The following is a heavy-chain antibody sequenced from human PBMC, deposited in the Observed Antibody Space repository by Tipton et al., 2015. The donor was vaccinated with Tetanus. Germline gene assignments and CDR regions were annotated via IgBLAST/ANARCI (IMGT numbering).Heavy chain of an antibody. CDR2: IYYSGTT. D-gene: IGHD3-22*01. V-gene: IGHV4-39*01. Sequence: TLSLTYTVSGGSISSFNYYWGWIRQPPGKGLEWIGSIYYSGTTYSNPSLGSRVTMSVDTSKIQFSLKVSSVTAADTAVYYCARLSSSANDAHAFDIWGQGTMVTVSS. J-gene: IGHJ3*02. CDR1: GGSISSFNYY. CDR3: ARLSSSANDAHAFDI.